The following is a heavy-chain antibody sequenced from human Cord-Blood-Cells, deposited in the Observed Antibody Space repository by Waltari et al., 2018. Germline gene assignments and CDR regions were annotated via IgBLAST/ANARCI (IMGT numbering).Heavy chain of an antibody. J-gene: IGHJ4*02. D-gene: IGHD3-22*01. CDR3: ARRPIYYDSSGYYFDY. CDR1: GYSFTSYW. CDR2: IFPGDSDT. V-gene: IGHV5-51*01. Sequence: EVQLVQSGAEVKTPGESLKISCKGSGYSFTSYWIGWVRQMPGNGLEWVGIIFPGDSDTRYSPSFQGQVTISADKSISTAYLQWSSLKASDTAMYYCARRPIYYDSSGYYFDYWGQGTLVTVSS.